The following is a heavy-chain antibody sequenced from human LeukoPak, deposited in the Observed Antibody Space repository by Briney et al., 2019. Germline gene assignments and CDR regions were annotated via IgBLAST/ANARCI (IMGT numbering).Heavy chain of an antibody. CDR3: ARVDDSSSWLSAAFDI. V-gene: IGHV4-30-2*01. J-gene: IGHJ3*02. D-gene: IGHD6-13*01. Sequence: PSQTLSLTCTVSGGSISSGGYYWSCIRQPPGKGLEWIGYIYHSGSTYYNPSLKSRVTISVDRSKHQFSLQLNSVTPEDTAVYYCARVDDSSSWLSAAFDIWGQGTMVTVSS. CDR2: IYHSGST. CDR1: GGSISSGGYY.